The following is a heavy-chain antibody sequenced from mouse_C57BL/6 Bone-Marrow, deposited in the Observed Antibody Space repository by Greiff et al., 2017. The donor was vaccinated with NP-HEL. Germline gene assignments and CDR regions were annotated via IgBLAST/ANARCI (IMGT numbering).Heavy chain of an antibody. J-gene: IGHJ3*01. Sequence: EVQLQQSGPGLVKPSQSLSLTCSVTGYSITSGYYWNWIRQFPGNKLEWMGYISYDGSNNYNPSLKNRISITRDTFKNQFFLKLNSVTTEDTATYYCARGGYGNYVDWGQGTLVTVSA. D-gene: IGHD2-10*02. CDR3: ARGGYGNYVD. CDR1: GYSITSGYY. V-gene: IGHV3-6*01. CDR2: ISYDGSN.